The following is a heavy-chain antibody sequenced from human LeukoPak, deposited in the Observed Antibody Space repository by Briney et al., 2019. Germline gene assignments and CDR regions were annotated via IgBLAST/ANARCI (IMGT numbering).Heavy chain of an antibody. Sequence: SETLSLTCAVYGGSFSGYYWSWIRQPPGKGLEWIGEINHSGSTNYNPSLKSRVTISVDTSKNQFSLKPSSVTAADTAVYYCARAPDKLDYWGQGTLVTVSS. V-gene: IGHV4-34*01. J-gene: IGHJ4*02. CDR1: GGSFSGYY. CDR3: ARAPDKLDY. D-gene: IGHD3-9*01. CDR2: INHSGST.